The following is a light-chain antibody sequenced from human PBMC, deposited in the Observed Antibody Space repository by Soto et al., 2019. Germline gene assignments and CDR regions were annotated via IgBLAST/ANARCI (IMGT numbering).Light chain of an antibody. J-gene: IGLJ3*02. Sequence: QSALTQPASVSGSPGQSITISCTGTGSDVGGYNYVSWYQQHPGKAPKLMIYDVSNRPSGVSNRFSGSESGNTASLTISGLQAEDEAEYYCSSYTSSNTFVLFGGGTKLTVL. CDR1: GSDVGGYNY. CDR2: DVS. CDR3: SSYTSSNTFVL. V-gene: IGLV2-14*03.